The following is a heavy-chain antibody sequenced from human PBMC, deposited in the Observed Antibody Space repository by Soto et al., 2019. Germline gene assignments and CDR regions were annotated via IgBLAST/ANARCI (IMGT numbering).Heavy chain of an antibody. J-gene: IGHJ6*02. CDR3: ERLGVTIFHGMDV. CDR1: GGSIISYY. CDR2: IYYSGST. V-gene: IGHV4-59*01. Sequence: SATLSLTCTVSGGSIISYYWSWIRQPPGKGLEWIGYIYYSGSTNYNPSLKSRVTISVDTSKNQFSLKLSSVTAADTAVYYCERLGVTIFHGMDVWGQGTKVTVSS. D-gene: IGHD3-9*01.